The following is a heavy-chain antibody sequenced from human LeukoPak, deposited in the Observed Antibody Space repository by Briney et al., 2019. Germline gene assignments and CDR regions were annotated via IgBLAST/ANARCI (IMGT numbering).Heavy chain of an antibody. CDR2: INSDGSSI. D-gene: IGHD5-12*01. V-gene: IGHV3-74*03. J-gene: IGHJ4*02. Sequence: PGGSLRLSCAASGFTFSSYWMHWVRQAPGKGLVWVSRINSDGSSITYADSVKGRFTISRDNAKSTLYLQMNSLRVEDTAVYYCAREGRVSGYDFDCWGQETLVTVSS. CDR3: AREGRVSGYDFDC. CDR1: GFTFSSYW.